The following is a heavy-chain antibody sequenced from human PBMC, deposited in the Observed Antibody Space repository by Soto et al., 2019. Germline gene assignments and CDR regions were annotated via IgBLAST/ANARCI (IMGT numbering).Heavy chain of an antibody. CDR3: ARGRYSSSSNWFDP. Sequence: QVQLQESGPGLVKPSQTLSLTCTVSGGSISSGGYYWSWIRHHPGKGLEWIGYIYYSGSTYYNPSLKSRVTISVDTSKIPFSLKLRSVTAADTAVYYCARGRYSSSSNWFDPWGQGTLVTVSS. J-gene: IGHJ5*02. V-gene: IGHV4-31*03. CDR2: IYYSGST. D-gene: IGHD6-6*01. CDR1: GGSISSGGYY.